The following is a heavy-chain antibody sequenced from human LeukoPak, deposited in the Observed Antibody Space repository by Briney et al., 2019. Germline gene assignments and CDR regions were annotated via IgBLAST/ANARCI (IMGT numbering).Heavy chain of an antibody. Sequence: GGALRLSCAASGFTFSTYGMLWVRQAPGKGLEWVAVIWYDGSNKYYADSVKGRFTISRDNSKNTLYLQMNSLRAEDTAVYYCAKANGGNNARFDYWGQGTLVTVSS. CDR3: AKANGGNNARFDY. CDR1: GFTFSTYG. J-gene: IGHJ4*02. CDR2: IWYDGSNK. D-gene: IGHD4-23*01. V-gene: IGHV3-33*06.